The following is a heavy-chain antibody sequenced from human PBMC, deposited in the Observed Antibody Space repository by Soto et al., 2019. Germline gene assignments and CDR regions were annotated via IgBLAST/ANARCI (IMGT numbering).Heavy chain of an antibody. J-gene: IGHJ1*01. CDR3: ARGRRYIVVVPAASSPFEYFQH. D-gene: IGHD2-2*01. V-gene: IGHV4-34*01. CDR1: GGSFSGYY. CDR2: INHSGST. Sequence: PSETLSLTCAVYGGSFSGYYWSWIRQPPGKWLEWIGEINHSGSTNYNPSLKSRVTISVDTSKNQFSLKLSSVTAADTAVYYCARGRRYIVVVPAASSPFEYFQHWGQGXLVTVYS.